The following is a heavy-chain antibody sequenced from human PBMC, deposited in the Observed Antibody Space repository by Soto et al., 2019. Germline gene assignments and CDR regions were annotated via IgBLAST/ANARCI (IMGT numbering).Heavy chain of an antibody. Sequence: ASVKVSCKTSGDIFSGYSISWVRQAPGQGLEWMGGIIPIFGTTNYAQRFHGRVTITADKSTSTVYMELYSLKSEDTAAYYCARDLGSGYDPGDYWGQGTLVTVSS. CDR3: ARDLGSGYDPGDY. V-gene: IGHV1-69*06. CDR2: IIPIFGTT. J-gene: IGHJ4*02. CDR1: GDIFSGYS. D-gene: IGHD5-12*01.